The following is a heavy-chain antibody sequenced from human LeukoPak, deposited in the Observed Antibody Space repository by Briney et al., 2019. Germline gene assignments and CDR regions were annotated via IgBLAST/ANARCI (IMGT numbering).Heavy chain of an antibody. CDR1: GFTFSSYG. V-gene: IGHV3-30*02. CDR3: AKDDDYDFWSGTYYFDY. CDR2: IRYDGSNK. D-gene: IGHD3-3*01. J-gene: IGHJ4*02. Sequence: PGGSLRLSCAASGFTFSSYGMHWVRQAPGKGLEWVAFIRYDGSNKYYADSVKGRFTISRDNSKNTLYLQMNSLRAEDTAVYYCAKDDDYDFWSGTYYFDYWGQGTLVTVSS.